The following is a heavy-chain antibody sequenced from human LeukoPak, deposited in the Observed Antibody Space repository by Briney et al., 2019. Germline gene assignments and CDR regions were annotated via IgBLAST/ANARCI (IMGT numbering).Heavy chain of an antibody. CDR3: TLWGGDDDFDY. CDR1: GFTFSNAW. Sequence: GGSLRLSCAASGFTFSNAWMSWVRQAPGKGLEWVGRIKSKTDGGTTDYAAPVKGRFTISRDDSKNTLYLQMNSLKTEDTAVYYRTLWGGDDDFDYWGQGTLVTVSS. V-gene: IGHV3-15*01. CDR2: IKSKTDGGTT. D-gene: IGHD3-16*01. J-gene: IGHJ4*02.